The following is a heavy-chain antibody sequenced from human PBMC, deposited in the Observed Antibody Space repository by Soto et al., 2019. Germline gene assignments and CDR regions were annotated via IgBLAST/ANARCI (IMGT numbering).Heavy chain of an antibody. CDR2: ISGSGSST. V-gene: IGHV3-23*01. Sequence: PGGSLRLSCAASGFTFSSYAMIWVRQAPGKGLEWVSVISGSGSSTYYVDSVKGRFTISRDNSKNTLYLQMNSLRAEDTAVYYCARYIVVVTATCASDIWGQRTMDTVSS. D-gene: IGHD2-21*02. CDR1: GFTFSSYA. CDR3: ARYIVVVTATCASDI. J-gene: IGHJ3*02.